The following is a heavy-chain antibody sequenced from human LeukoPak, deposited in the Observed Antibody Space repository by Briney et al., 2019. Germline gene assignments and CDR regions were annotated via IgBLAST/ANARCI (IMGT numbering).Heavy chain of an antibody. CDR2: ISAYNGNT. J-gene: IGHJ5*02. CDR1: GYTFTSYG. Sequence: GASVKVSCKASGYTFTSYGISWVRQAPGQGLEWMGWISAYNGNTNYAQKLQGRVTMTTDTSTSTAYMELRSLRSDDTAVYYCARDLAPGSYNWFDPWDQGTLVTVSS. CDR3: ARDLAPGSYNWFDP. D-gene: IGHD6-6*01. V-gene: IGHV1-18*01.